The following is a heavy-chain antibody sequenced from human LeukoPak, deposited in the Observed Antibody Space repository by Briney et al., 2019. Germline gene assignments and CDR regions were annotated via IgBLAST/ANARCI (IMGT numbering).Heavy chain of an antibody. V-gene: IGHV3-21*01. CDR1: GFTFSTYS. CDR3: ARVEALAGIAYDY. Sequence: GGSLRLSCAASGFTFSTYSINWVRQAPGKGLEWVSSISSSSNYIYYADPVKGRFTISRDNAKKSLYLQMNSLRAEDTAVYYCARVEALAGIAYDYWGQGTLVTVSS. J-gene: IGHJ4*02. D-gene: IGHD6-19*01. CDR2: ISSSSNYI.